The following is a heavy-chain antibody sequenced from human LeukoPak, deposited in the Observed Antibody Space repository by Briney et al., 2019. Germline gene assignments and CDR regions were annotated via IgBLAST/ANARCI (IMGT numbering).Heavy chain of an antibody. V-gene: IGHV4-34*01. CDR3: ARAKGGSYYQGNRGWFDP. CDR1: GGSFSGYY. J-gene: IGHJ5*02. CDR2: INHSGST. Sequence: SETLSLTCAVYGGSFSGYYWSWIRQPPGKGLEWIGEINHSGSTNYNPPLKSRVTISVDTSKNQFSLKLSSVTAADTAVYYCARAKGGSYYQGNRGWFDPWGQGTLVTVSS. D-gene: IGHD1-26*01.